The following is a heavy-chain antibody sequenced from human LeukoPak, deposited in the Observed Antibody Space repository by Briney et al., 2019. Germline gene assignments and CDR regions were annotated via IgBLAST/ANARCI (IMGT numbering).Heavy chain of an antibody. Sequence: SLRLSCAASGFTFDDYAMHWVRQAPGKGLEWVSGISWNSGSIGYADPVKGRFTISRDNAKSSLYLQMNSLRAEDTALYYCAKDSRGGYSGYETADWGQGTLVTVSS. D-gene: IGHD5-12*01. CDR1: GFTFDDYA. J-gene: IGHJ4*02. CDR2: ISWNSGSI. V-gene: IGHV3-9*01. CDR3: AKDSRGGYSGYETAD.